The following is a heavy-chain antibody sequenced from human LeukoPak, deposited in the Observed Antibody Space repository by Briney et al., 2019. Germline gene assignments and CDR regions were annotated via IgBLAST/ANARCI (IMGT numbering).Heavy chain of an antibody. J-gene: IGHJ4*02. V-gene: IGHV4-34*01. CDR3: ARGQRITMTD. CDR1: GGSFSAYY. D-gene: IGHD3-22*01. CDR2: INHSGST. Sequence: SETLSLTCAVYGGSFSAYYWSWIRQPPGKGLEWIGEINHSGSTNYNPSLKSRVAVSVDTSRNQFSLRLSSVTAADTAVYYCARGQRITMTDWGQGTLVTVSS.